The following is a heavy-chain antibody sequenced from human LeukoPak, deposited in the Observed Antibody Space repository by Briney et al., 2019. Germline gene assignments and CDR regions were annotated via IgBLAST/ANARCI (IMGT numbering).Heavy chain of an antibody. CDR3: ARDLGIAVAGIHYYYMDV. V-gene: IGHV3-21*01. J-gene: IGHJ6*03. Sequence: GGSLRLSCAASGFTFSSYSMNWVRRAPGKGLEWVSSISSSSSYIYYADSVKGRFTISRDNAKNSLYLQMNSLRAEDTAVYYCARDLGIAVAGIHYYYMDVWGKGTTVTVSS. CDR2: ISSSSSYI. CDR1: GFTFSSYS. D-gene: IGHD6-19*01.